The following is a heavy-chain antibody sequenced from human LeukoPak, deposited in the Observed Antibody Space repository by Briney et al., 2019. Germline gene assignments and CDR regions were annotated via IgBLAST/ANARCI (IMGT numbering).Heavy chain of an antibody. CDR1: GGTFITYA. CDR2: IIPTLGIA. Sequence: SVKISCKASGGTFITYAVNWLRQAPGQGLEWMGRIIPTLGIANYAQKFQGRVTITADTSTSTAYMELRSLRSDDTAVYYCARGGSGSVSAFDIWGQGTMVTVSS. V-gene: IGHV1-69*04. D-gene: IGHD3-10*01. J-gene: IGHJ3*02. CDR3: ARGGSGSVSAFDI.